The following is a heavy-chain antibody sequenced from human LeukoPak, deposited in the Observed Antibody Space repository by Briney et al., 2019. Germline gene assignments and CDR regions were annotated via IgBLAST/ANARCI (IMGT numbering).Heavy chain of an antibody. CDR2: IDPSDSYT. Sequence: GESLKISCKGSGYSFISYWISWVRQMPGKGLEWMGRIDPSDSYTNYSPSFQGHVTISADKSISTAYLQWSSLKASDTAMYYCARHGGYSDWCFDLWGRGTLVTVSS. CDR3: ARHGGYSDWCFDL. J-gene: IGHJ2*01. V-gene: IGHV5-10-1*01. D-gene: IGHD3-22*01. CDR1: GYSFISYW.